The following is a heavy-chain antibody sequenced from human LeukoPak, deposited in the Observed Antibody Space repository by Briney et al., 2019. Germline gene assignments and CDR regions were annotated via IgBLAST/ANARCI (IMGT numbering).Heavy chain of an antibody. V-gene: IGHV4-39*01. Sequence: SETLSLTCTVSGGSISSYYWGWIRQPPGKGVEWVGSIYYSGSTYYNPSLKRRVTISVDKSKKQFSLKLSSVTAADTAVYYCARSSPYYYDSSGYWFDYWGQGTLVTVSS. CDR3: ARSSPYYYDSSGYWFDY. CDR1: GGSISSYY. CDR2: IYYSGST. J-gene: IGHJ4*02. D-gene: IGHD3-22*01.